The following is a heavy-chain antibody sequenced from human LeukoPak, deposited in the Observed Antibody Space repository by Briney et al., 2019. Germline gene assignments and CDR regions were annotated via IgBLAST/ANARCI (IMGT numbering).Heavy chain of an antibody. CDR1: GFTFDDYG. CDR3: ANGDGGGYTGAAFDI. CDR2: ISRDGGST. J-gene: IGHJ3*02. V-gene: IGHV3-43*02. Sequence: GGSLRLSCAASGFTFDDYGMHWVRQAPGKGLEWVALISRDGGSTYYADSVKGRLTLSRDNSKNSLYLQMNSLRTEDTDLYYCANGDGGGYTGAAFDIWGQGTMVSVSS. D-gene: IGHD1-26*01.